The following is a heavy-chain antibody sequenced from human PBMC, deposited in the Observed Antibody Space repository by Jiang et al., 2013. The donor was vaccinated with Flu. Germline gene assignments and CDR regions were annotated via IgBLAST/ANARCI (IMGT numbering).Heavy chain of an antibody. J-gene: IGHJ3*02. Sequence: GAEVKKPGESLKISCVGSGYSFPNFWIGWVRQMPGKGLEWMGIIYPGDSDTRYSPSFKGQVTISADKSISTAYLQWSSLKASDTAMYYCARLGAYCSGCSDAFDIWGQGTMVTVSS. CDR1: GYSFPNFW. CDR3: ARLGAYCSGCSDAFDI. D-gene: IGHD2-15*01. V-gene: IGHV5-51*01. CDR2: IYPGDSDT.